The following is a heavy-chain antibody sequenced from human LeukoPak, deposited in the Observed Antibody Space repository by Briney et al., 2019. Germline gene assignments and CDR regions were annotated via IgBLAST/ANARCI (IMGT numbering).Heavy chain of an antibody. J-gene: IGHJ4*02. CDR1: GFTFSSYT. CDR3: ARPDGVPAAPFDY. Sequence: GRSLRLSCAASGFTFSSYTMHWVRQAPGKGLEWVAVISYDGSNKYYADSVKGRFIISRDNSKNTLYLQMNSLRAEDTAVYYCARPDGVPAAPFDYWGQGTLVTVSS. CDR2: ISYDGSNK. D-gene: IGHD2-2*01. V-gene: IGHV3-30*04.